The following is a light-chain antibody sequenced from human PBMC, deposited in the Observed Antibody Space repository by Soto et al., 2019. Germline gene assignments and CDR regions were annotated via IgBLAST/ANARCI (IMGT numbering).Light chain of an antibody. V-gene: IGKV3-11*01. J-gene: IGKJ4*02. CDR1: RNVGSF. CDR2: DAS. Sequence: EIVLTQSPATLSLSPGERATLSCRASRNVGSFLGWYQQTPGQPPRLLIHDASNRATGIPARFSGSGSGTDFTLTISSLEPEDFAVYYCQQHSNWPLTFGGGTKVDIK. CDR3: QQHSNWPLT.